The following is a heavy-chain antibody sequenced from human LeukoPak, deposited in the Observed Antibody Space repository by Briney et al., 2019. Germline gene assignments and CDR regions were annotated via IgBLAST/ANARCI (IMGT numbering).Heavy chain of an antibody. V-gene: IGHV3-21*01. CDR2: ISRSSRHV. D-gene: IGHD1-1*01. J-gene: IGHJ1*01. Sequence: PGGSLRLSCAASGFTFSGSAMHWVRQAPGKGLEWVSSISRSSRHVYYAGSVKGRFTISRDNAKNSLYLQMNSLRAEDMAVYFCVRDLMGSGSTTAYLHHWGQGTLVTVSS. CDR3: VRDLMGSGSTTAYLHH. CDR1: GFTFSGSA.